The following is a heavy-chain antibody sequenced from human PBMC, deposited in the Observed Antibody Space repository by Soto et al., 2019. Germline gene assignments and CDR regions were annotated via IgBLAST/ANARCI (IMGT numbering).Heavy chain of an antibody. CDR3: AKVGGKIAVAGTDWFDP. V-gene: IGHV3-23*01. Sequence: EVQLLESGGGLVQPGGSLRLSCAASGFTFSSYAMSWVRQAPGKGLEWVSAISGSGGSTYYADSVKGRFTISRDNSKNTLYLQMNSLRAEDTAVYYCAKVGGKIAVAGTDWFDPWGQGTLVTVSS. D-gene: IGHD6-19*01. CDR2: ISGSGGST. CDR1: GFTFSSYA. J-gene: IGHJ5*02.